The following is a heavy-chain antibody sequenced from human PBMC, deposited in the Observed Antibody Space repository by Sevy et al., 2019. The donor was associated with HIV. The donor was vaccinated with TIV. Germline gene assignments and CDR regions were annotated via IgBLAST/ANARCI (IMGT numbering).Heavy chain of an antibody. Sequence: SETLSLTCNVSGDSISSYFWSWFRQPPGKGLEWIGYIYYSGTIDYNPSLRSRVTISVDTSKKHFSMKLTSVTAADTAVYYCARDSAVVRRALVYWGQGTLVTVSS. V-gene: IGHV4-59*01. CDR3: ARDSAVVRRALVY. D-gene: IGHD3-10*01. CDR2: IYYSGTI. J-gene: IGHJ4*02. CDR1: GDSISSYF.